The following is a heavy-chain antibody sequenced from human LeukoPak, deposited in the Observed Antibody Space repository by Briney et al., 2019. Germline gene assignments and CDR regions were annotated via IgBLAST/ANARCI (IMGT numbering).Heavy chain of an antibody. CDR3: AKGSTPLTYCSGGSCYPN. D-gene: IGHD2-15*01. CDR1: GFTFDDCA. Sequence: GGSLRLSCAASGFTFDDCAMHWVRQAPGKGLEWVSGISWNSGSIGYADSVKGRFTISRDNAKNSLYLQMNSLRAEDTALYYCAKGSTPLTYCSGGSCYPNWGQGTLVTVSS. CDR2: ISWNSGSI. J-gene: IGHJ4*02. V-gene: IGHV3-9*01.